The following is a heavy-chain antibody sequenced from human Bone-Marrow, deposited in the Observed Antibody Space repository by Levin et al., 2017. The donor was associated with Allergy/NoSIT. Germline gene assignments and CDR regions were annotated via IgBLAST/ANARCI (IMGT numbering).Heavy chain of an antibody. J-gene: IGHJ4*02. V-gene: IGHV4-59*01. CDR1: GGSISSDY. D-gene: IGHD3/OR15-3a*01. CDR2: IYYSGST. CDR3: ARGKRTMFGLIFFDL. Sequence: SETLSLTCTVSGGSISSDYWTWIRQPPGKGLEWIGYIYYSGSTKYNTSLESRVTISLDTSNSQFSLRLRSVTAADTAVYYCARGKRTMFGLIFFDLWGQGTLVTVSS.